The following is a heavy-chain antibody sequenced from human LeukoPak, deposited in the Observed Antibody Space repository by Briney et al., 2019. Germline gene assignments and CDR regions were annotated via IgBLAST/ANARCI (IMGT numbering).Heavy chain of an antibody. CDR2: IYSGAGT. J-gene: IGHJ4*02. CDR3: VRGHITLTI. V-gene: IGHV3-53*01. D-gene: IGHD3-22*01. CDR1: GFTVSNNY. Sequence: PGGSLRLSCAVSGFTVSNNYMSWVRQAPAKGLEWVSVIYSGAGTHYADSVKGRFTISRDNSENTLYLQMNSLRAEGTAVYYCVRGHITLTIWGQGTLVTVSS.